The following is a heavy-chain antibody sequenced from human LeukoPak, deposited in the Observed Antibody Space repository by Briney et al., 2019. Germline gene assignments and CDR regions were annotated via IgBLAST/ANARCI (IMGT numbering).Heavy chain of an antibody. CDR2: IIPNNGGT. CDR3: ARGLSIEGYNFNY. CDR1: GYTFTDYY. D-gene: IGHD5-24*01. V-gene: IGHV1-2*02. J-gene: IGHJ4*02. Sequence: ASVEVSCKASGYTFTDYYIHWLRQARGQGLEWMGWIIPNNGGTNYALKFRGRVTMTRDTSISTAYMELSRLRSDDTAVYYCARGLSIEGYNFNYWGQGTLVTVSS.